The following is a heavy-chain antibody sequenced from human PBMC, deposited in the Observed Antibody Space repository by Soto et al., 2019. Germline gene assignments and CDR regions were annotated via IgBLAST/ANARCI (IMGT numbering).Heavy chain of an antibody. CDR3: ARVGGINWFDR. J-gene: IGHJ5*02. Sequence: QVQLQESGPGLVKPSQTLSLTCTVSGGSISSGGYYWSWIRQHPGKGLEWIGYIYYSGSTYCNPSLKSGVTVSVDPSKNQVSLKLSSLTAADTAVYYCARVGGINWFDRWGQGTLVTVSS. V-gene: IGHV4-31*03. CDR2: IYYSGST. D-gene: IGHD1-20*01. CDR1: GGSISSGGYY.